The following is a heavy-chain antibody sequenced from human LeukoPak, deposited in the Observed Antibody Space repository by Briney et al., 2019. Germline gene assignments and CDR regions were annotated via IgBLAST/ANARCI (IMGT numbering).Heavy chain of an antibody. CDR2: ISSSSSTI. D-gene: IGHD3-22*01. CDR1: GFTFSSYS. J-gene: IGHJ5*02. V-gene: IGHV3-48*02. Sequence: GGSLRLSCAASGFTFSSYSMNWVRQAPGKGLEWVSYISSSSSTIYYADSVKGRFTISRDNAKNSLYLQMNSLRDEDTAVYYCARDRDHYYDSSGYWFSWFDPWGQGTLVTVSS. CDR3: ARDRDHYYDSSGYWFSWFDP.